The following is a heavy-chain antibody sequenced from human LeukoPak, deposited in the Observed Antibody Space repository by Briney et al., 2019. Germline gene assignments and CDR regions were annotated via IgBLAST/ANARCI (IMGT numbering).Heavy chain of an antibody. CDR2: ISGSGGST. J-gene: IGHJ4*02. Sequence: PGGSLRLSCAASGFTFSSYAMSWVRQAPGKGLEWVSAISGSGGSTYYADSVKGRFTISRDNSKNTLYLQMSSLRTEDTAVYYCANRHAGSSFYYFDYWGQGTLVTVSS. D-gene: IGHD6-6*01. V-gene: IGHV3-23*01. CDR1: GFTFSSYA. CDR3: ANRHAGSSFYYFDY.